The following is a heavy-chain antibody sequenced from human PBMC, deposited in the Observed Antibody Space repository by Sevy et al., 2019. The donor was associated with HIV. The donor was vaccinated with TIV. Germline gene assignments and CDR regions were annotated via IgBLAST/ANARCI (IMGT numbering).Heavy chain of an antibody. J-gene: IGHJ4*02. CDR3: GRDFLCGSDCPGE. CDR2: IFYSGST. Sequence: SETLSLTCTVSGASISSGGYWSWIRQHPGKGLEWIGYIFYSGSTYYNPSLKSRVSISVDTSKNQFSLKLTSVTAADTAVYYCGRDFLCGSDCPGEWGQGTLVTVSS. CDR1: GASISSGGY. V-gene: IGHV4-31*03. D-gene: IGHD2-21*02.